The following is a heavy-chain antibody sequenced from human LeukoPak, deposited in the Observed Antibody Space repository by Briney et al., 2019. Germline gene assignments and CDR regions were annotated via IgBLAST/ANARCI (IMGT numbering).Heavy chain of an antibody. J-gene: IGHJ4*02. Sequence: SETLSLTCTVSGGSISSSIYYWGWIRQPPGKGLEWIGSIYYSGSTYYNPSLMSRVTVSVDTSKNRFSLKLSSVTAADTAVYYCARQKYYDILTGYSGLDYWGQGTLVTVSS. D-gene: IGHD3-9*01. CDR1: GGSISSSIYY. V-gene: IGHV4-39*01. CDR3: ARQKYYDILTGYSGLDY. CDR2: IYYSGST.